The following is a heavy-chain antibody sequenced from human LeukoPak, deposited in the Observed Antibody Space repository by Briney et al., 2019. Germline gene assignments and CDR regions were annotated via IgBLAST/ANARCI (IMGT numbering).Heavy chain of an antibody. V-gene: IGHV3-48*01. Sequence: GGSLRLSCAASGFTFSGYSMNWVRQAPGKGLEWVSYISTGSSTIYYADSVKGRFTISRDNAKNSLYLQMTSLRSDDTAVYYCVRDGDYYDNKWRNDAFDIWGQGTMVTVSS. CDR3: VRDGDYYDNKWRNDAFDI. D-gene: IGHD3-22*01. CDR1: GFTFSGYS. J-gene: IGHJ3*02. CDR2: ISTGSSTI.